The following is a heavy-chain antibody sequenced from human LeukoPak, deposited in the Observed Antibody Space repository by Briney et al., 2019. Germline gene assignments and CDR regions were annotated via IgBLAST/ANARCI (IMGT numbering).Heavy chain of an antibody. CDR2: ISSSRNYI. CDR1: GFTFSSYS. CDR3: AREIPSSTDLFDY. V-gene: IGHV3-21*01. J-gene: IGHJ4*02. Sequence: GGSLRLSCAASGFTFSSYSMNWVRQAPGKGLEWVSSISSSRNYIYYADSVRGRFTISRDNAKNSLYLQMNSLRAEDTAVYYCAREIPSSTDLFDYWGQGTLVTVSS. D-gene: IGHD2-2*01.